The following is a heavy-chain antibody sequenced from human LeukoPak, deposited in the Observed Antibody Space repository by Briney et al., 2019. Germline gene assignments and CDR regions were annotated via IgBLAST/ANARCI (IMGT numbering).Heavy chain of an antibody. J-gene: IGHJ5*02. Sequence: VASVKVSCKASGGTFSSYAISWVRQAPGQGLEWMGGIVPIFGTANYAQKFQGRVTITADESTSTAYMELSSLRSEDTAVYYCAGRPYCGGDCYSNWFDPWGQGTLVTVSS. D-gene: IGHD2-21*02. V-gene: IGHV1-69*13. CDR3: AGRPYCGGDCYSNWFDP. CDR1: GGTFSSYA. CDR2: IVPIFGTA.